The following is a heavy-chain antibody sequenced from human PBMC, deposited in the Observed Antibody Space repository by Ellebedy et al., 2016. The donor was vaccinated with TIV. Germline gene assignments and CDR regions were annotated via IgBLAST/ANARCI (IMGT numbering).Heavy chain of an antibody. V-gene: IGHV3-7*03. J-gene: IGHJ4*02. CDR2: IKEDGSEQ. CDR3: VPQFGLDIRGFDS. D-gene: IGHD3/OR15-3a*01. CDR1: GFTFSGYW. Sequence: GESLKISCAVSGFTFSGYWMSWVRQAPGKGLEWVANIKEDGSEQDYVDSVKGRFTVSRDNAKNSVHLQMNSLRAEDTAVYYCVPQFGLDIRGFDSWGQGTLVTVSS.